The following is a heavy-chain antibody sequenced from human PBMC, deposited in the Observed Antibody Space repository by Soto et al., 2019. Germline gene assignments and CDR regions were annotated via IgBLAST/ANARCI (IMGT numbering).Heavy chain of an antibody. D-gene: IGHD3-3*01. CDR3: ALRFLEWGTFDY. J-gene: IGHJ4*02. V-gene: IGHV4-39*01. Sequence: SETLSLTCTVSGGSIGSSSYYWGWIRQPPGKGLEWIGSIYYSGSTYYNPSLKSRVTISVDTSKNQFSLKLSSVTVADTAVYYCALRFLEWGTFDYWGQGTLVTVSS. CDR2: IYYSGST. CDR1: GGSIGSSSYY.